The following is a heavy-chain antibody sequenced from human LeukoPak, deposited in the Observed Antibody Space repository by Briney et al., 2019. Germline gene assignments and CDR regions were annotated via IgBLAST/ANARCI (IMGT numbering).Heavy chain of an antibody. Sequence: GASVKVSCKASRGTFISYAISWVRQAPGQGLEWMGGIIPIFGTANYAQKFQGRVTVTADESTSTAYMALSSLRSEDTAVSYCAFPQPERYCSSTSCYSPPTNWFDPWGQGTLVTVSS. V-gene: IGHV1-69*13. CDR1: RGTFISYA. CDR3: AFPQPERYCSSTSCYSPPTNWFDP. D-gene: IGHD2-2*01. CDR2: IIPIFGTA. J-gene: IGHJ5*02.